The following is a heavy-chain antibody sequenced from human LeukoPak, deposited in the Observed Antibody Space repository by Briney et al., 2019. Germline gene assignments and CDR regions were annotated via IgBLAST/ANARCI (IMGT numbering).Heavy chain of an antibody. V-gene: IGHV1-18*01. CDR2: ISAYSGNT. D-gene: IGHD5/OR15-5a*01. CDR3: ARSTGRALYYYYYGMDV. J-gene: IGHJ6*02. Sequence: ASVKVSCKASGYTFTSYGISWVRQAPGQGLEWMGWISAYSGNTNYAQKLQGRVTMTTDTSTSTAYMELRSLRSDDTAVYYCARSTGRALYYYYYGMDVWGQGTTVTVSS. CDR1: GYTFTSYG.